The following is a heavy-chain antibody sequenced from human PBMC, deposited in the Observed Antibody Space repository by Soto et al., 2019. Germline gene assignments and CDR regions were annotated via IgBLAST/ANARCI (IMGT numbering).Heavy chain of an antibody. CDR3: AKWDIIWSGYITQPSTIDY. Sequence: GGSLRLSCAASGFTFSSYAMSWVRQAPGKGLEWVSAISGSGGSTYYADSVKGRFTISRDNSKNTLYLQMNSLRAEDTAVYYCAKWDIIWSGYITQPSTIDYWGQGTLVTVSS. D-gene: IGHD3-3*01. CDR1: GFTFSSYA. J-gene: IGHJ4*02. V-gene: IGHV3-23*01. CDR2: ISGSGGST.